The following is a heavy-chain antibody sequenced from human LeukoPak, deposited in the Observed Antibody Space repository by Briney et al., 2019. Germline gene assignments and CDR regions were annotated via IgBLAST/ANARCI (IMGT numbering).Heavy chain of an antibody. J-gene: IGHJ4*02. Sequence: SETLSLTCAVYGGSFSGYYWSWIRQPPGKGPEWIGEINHSGSTNYNPSLKSRVTISVDTSKNQFSLKLSSVTAADTAVYYCARSGSSSWYSHWGQGTLVTVSS. V-gene: IGHV4-34*01. CDR1: GGSFSGYY. CDR2: INHSGST. CDR3: ARSGSSSWYSH. D-gene: IGHD6-13*01.